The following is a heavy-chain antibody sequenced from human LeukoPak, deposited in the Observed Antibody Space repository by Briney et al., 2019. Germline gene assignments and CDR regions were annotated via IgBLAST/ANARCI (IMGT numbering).Heavy chain of an antibody. CDR1: GGSISSGGYS. D-gene: IGHD2-2*01. CDR3: ARDLFDPYCNSPNCRSQNWFDP. CDR2: IYHSGST. J-gene: IGHJ5*02. Sequence: NASETLSLTCAVSGGSISSGGYSWSWIRQPPGKGLEWIGYIYHSGSTYYNPSLKSRVTISVDRSKNQFSLKLISVTAADTAVYYCARDLFDPYCNSPNCRSQNWFDPWGQGTQVTVSS. V-gene: IGHV4-30-2*01.